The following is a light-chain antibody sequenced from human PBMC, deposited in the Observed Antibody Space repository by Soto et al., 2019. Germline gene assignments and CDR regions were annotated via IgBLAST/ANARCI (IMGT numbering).Light chain of an antibody. CDR3: QQNGTSPLT. CDR1: QIFTSTS. Sequence: EIVLTQSPGALSFSPGERATLSCRASQIFTSTSLACNQQKPGQAPRLIVHDVSTRATGIPDRFSGSGSGTDFTLTISSLEPEGFAVYHCQQNGTSPLTFAEGPGWRSN. J-gene: IGKJ4*01. V-gene: IGKV3-20*01. CDR2: DVS.